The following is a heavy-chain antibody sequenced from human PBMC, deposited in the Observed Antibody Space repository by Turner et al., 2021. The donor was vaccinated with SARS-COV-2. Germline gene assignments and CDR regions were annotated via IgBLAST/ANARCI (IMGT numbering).Heavy chain of an antibody. D-gene: IGHD3-9*01. Sequence: QVTLRESGPALVKPTQTLTLTCTFSGFSLSTSGMCVSWIRQPPGKALEWLARIDWDDDNYYSTSLKTRLTISKDTSKNQVVLTMTNMDPVDTATFYCARTPYDILAGYYLGLDYWGQGTLVTVSS. V-gene: IGHV2-70*15. CDR1: GFSLSTSGMC. J-gene: IGHJ4*02. CDR2: IDWDDDN. CDR3: ARTPYDILAGYYLGLDY.